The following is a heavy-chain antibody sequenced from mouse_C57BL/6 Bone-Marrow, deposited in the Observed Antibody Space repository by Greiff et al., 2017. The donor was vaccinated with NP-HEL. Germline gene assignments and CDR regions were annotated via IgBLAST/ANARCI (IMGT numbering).Heavy chain of an antibody. J-gene: IGHJ2*01. D-gene: IGHD1-1*01. CDR1: GYSFTGYY. Sequence: VQLQQSGPELVKPGASVKISCKASGYSFTGYYMNWVKQSPEKSLEWIGEINPSTGGTTYNQKFKAKATLTVDKSSSTAYMQLKSLTSEDSAVYYGARRPHYYGSSLYYFDYWGQGTTLTVSS. CDR2: INPSTGGT. V-gene: IGHV1-42*01. CDR3: ARRPHYYGSSLYYFDY.